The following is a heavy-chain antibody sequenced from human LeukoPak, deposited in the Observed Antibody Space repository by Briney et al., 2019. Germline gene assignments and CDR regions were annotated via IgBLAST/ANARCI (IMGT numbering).Heavy chain of an antibody. J-gene: IGHJ3*02. Sequence: GGSLRLSCVASGLTLSNHHMSWIRQAPGKGLEFVSYISSGGGSISYGESVKGRFTISRDNAKNSLFLQMSSLRAEDTAVYYCARREWGANNTPWPLDIWGQGTMVTVFS. V-gene: IGHV3-11*04. CDR1: GLTLSNHH. D-gene: IGHD1-26*01. CDR2: ISSGGGSI. CDR3: ARREWGANNTPWPLDI.